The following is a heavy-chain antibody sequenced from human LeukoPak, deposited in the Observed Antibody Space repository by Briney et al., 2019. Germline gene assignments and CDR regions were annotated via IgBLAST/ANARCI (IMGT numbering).Heavy chain of an antibody. CDR3: AKDRTNYGGKPGASH. Sequence: PGGSLRLSCAASGFTFSSYAMSWVRQAPGKGLEWVSAISGSGGSTYYADSVKGRFTISRDNSKNTLYLQMNSLRAEDTAVYYCAKDRTNYGGKPGASHWGQGTLVTVSS. CDR1: GFTFSSYA. D-gene: IGHD4-23*01. CDR2: ISGSGGST. V-gene: IGHV3-23*01. J-gene: IGHJ4*02.